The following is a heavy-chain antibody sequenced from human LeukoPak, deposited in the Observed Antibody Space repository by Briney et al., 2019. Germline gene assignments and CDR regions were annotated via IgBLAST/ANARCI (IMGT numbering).Heavy chain of an antibody. CDR1: GFTFSDYY. CDR3: ARGYSSGWYSDYYYMGV. V-gene: IGHV3-11*04. Sequence: GRSLRLSCAASGFTFSDYYMSWIRQAPGKGLEWVSYISSSGSTIYYADSVKGRFTISRDNAKNSLYLQMNSLRAEDTAVYYCARGYSSGWYSDYYYMGVWGKGTTVTISS. J-gene: IGHJ6*03. CDR2: ISSSGSTI. D-gene: IGHD6-19*01.